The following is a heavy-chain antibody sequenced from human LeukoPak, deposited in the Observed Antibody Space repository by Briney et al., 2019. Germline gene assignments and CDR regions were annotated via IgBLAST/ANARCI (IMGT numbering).Heavy chain of an antibody. CDR3: EQDHDGSALLY. J-gene: IGHJ4*02. V-gene: IGHV3-33*06. Sequence: GGSLRLSCAASGFTFSSYGMHWVRQAPGKGLEWVAVIWYDGSNKYYADSVKGRFIISRDNSKNTLYLQMNSLRAEDTAVYYCEQDHDGSALLYWGQGTLVTVSS. D-gene: IGHD2-15*01. CDR1: GFTFSSYG. CDR2: IWYDGSNK.